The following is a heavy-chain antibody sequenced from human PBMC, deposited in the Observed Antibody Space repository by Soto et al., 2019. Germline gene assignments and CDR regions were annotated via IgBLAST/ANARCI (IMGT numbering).Heavy chain of an antibody. CDR3: QRYSSLRGWFDL. V-gene: IGHV4-39*01. D-gene: IGHD6-13*01. J-gene: IGHJ5*02. Sequence: QLQLQESGPGLVKPSETLSLTCTVSGGSISSSSYYWGWIRQPPGKGLEWIGSIYYSGSTYYNPSLKSRVTISVDTSKNQFSLKLSSVTAAYTAVYYCQRYSSLRGWFDLWGQGTLVTVSS. CDR2: IYYSGST. CDR1: GGSISSSSYY.